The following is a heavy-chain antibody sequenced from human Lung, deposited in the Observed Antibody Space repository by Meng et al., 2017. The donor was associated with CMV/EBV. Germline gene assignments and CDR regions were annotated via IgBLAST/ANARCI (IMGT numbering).Heavy chain of an antibody. CDR3: ARDSSGYDKSFYDYYGLDV. CDR1: GYTFTSHG. Sequence: ASXXVPXKASGYTFTSHGMSWVRQAPGQGLEWMGWISGYNGDTNYAQKLQGRVTMTTDTSTTTVYMELRSLRSDDTAVYYCARDSSGYDKSFYDYYGLDVXGQGXTVTVSS. CDR2: ISGYNGDT. J-gene: IGHJ6*02. V-gene: IGHV1-18*01. D-gene: IGHD2-2*01.